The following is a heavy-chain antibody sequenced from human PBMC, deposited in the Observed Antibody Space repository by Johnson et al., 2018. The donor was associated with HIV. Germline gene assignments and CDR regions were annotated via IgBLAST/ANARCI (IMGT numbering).Heavy chain of an antibody. CDR1: GFTFSSYG. CDR3: AKDLGDAVGTTHDAFDI. D-gene: IGHD1-26*01. Sequence: QVQLVESGGGVVQPGRSLRLSCAASGFTFSSYGMHWVRQAPGKGLEWVAVIWYDGSNKYYADSVKGRFTISRDNSKNTLYLQMNSLRAEHTAVYYCAKDLGDAVGTTHDAFDIWGQGTMVTVSS. V-gene: IGHV3-33*06. J-gene: IGHJ3*02. CDR2: IWYDGSNK.